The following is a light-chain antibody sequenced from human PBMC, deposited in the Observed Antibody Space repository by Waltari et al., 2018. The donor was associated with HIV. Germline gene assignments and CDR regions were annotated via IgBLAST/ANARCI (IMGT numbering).Light chain of an antibody. CDR1: QNVITN. J-gene: IGKJ1*01. CDR3: QQYNKWPRT. V-gene: IGKV3-15*01. CDR2: GAS. Sequence: EIVMTQSPGTLSVSPGERVTLSCRASQNVITNLAWYQQNPGQAPRLLSYGASTRATGIPPRFSGGVSGTDFTLTIGSLQSEDFTFYYCQQYNKWPRTFGQGTKVEVK.